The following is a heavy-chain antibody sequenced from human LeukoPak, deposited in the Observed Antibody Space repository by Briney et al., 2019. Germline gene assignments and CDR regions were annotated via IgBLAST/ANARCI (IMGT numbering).Heavy chain of an antibody. J-gene: IGHJ6*03. CDR1: GFTFSSYS. CDR3: AREDGSSGWYVPYYYYMDV. V-gene: IGHV3-21*01. CDR2: ISSSSSYI. D-gene: IGHD6-19*01. Sequence: PGGSLRLSCAASGFTFSSYSMNWVRQAPGKGLEWVSSISSSSSYIYYADSVKGRFTISRDNAKNSLYLQMNSLRAEDTAVYYCAREDGSSGWYVPYYYYMDVWGKGTTVTVSS.